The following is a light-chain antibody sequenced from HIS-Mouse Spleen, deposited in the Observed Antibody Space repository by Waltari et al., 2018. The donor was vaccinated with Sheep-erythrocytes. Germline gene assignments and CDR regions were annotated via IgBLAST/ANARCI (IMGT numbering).Light chain of an antibody. CDR3: CSYAGSSTFWV. CDR2: EGS. Sequence: QSALTQPASVSGSPGQSITISCTGTSSDVGSYNLVSWYQQHPGKPPKLVIYEGSKRPSGVSNRLSGSKSGNPASRTISGLQAEDEADYYCCSYAGSSTFWVFGGGTKLTVL. CDR1: SSDVGSYNL. V-gene: IGLV2-23*01. J-gene: IGLJ3*02.